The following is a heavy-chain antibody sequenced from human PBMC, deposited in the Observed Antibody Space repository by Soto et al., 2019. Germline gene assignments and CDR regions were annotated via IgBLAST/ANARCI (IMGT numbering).Heavy chain of an antibody. CDR1: GFTFSSYS. CDR2: ISSSSSTI. CDR3: ARDAPWYYYDSSGYYVDY. D-gene: IGHD3-22*01. J-gene: IGHJ4*02. V-gene: IGHV3-48*02. Sequence: PGGSLRLSCAASGFTFSSYSMNWVRQAPGKGLEWVSYISSSSSTIYYADSVKGRFTISRDNAKNSLYLQMNSLRDEDTAVYYCARDAPWYYYDSSGYYVDYWGQGTLVTVS.